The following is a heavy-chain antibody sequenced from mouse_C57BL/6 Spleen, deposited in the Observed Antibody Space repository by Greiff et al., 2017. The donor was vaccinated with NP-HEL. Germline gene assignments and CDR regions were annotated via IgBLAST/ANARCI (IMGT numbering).Heavy chain of an antibody. V-gene: IGHV6-6*01. Sequence: DVKLQESGGGLVQPGGSMKLSCAASGFTFSDAWMDWVRQSPEKGLEWVAEIRNKANNHATYYAESVKGRFTISRDDSKSSVYLQMNSLRAEDTGIYYWTGWLPHYYAMDYWGQGTSVTVSS. D-gene: IGHD2-3*01. CDR2: IRNKANNHAT. J-gene: IGHJ4*01. CDR1: GFTFSDAW. CDR3: TGWLPHYYAMDY.